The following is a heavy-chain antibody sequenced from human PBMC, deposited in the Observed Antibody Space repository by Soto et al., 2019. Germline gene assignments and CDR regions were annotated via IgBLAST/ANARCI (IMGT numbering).Heavy chain of an antibody. Sequence: GVSIIRGDYYLSCLRHPPGKGLEWIGYIYYSGSTCYNPSLKSRVTISVDTSKNQFSLKLSSVTAADTAVYYCARSPPYYYDSSGHFDYWGQGTLVTVSS. CDR3: ARSPPYYYDSSGHFDY. CDR2: IYYSGST. V-gene: IGHV4-30-4*01. J-gene: IGHJ4*02. D-gene: IGHD3-22*01. CDR1: GVSIIRGDYY.